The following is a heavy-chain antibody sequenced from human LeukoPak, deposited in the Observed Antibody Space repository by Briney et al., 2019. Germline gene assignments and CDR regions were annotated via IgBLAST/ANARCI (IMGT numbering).Heavy chain of an antibody. J-gene: IGHJ4*02. Sequence: GGSLRLSCAASGLTVSSNYMNWVRQAPGKGLEWVSVIYSGGTTYYSDSVKGRFTISRDNSKNTVYLQMNSLRAEDTAVYYCAKVSAWAMVGATYFDYWGQGTLVTVSS. CDR1: GLTVSSNY. CDR3: AKVSAWAMVGATYFDY. V-gene: IGHV3-53*01. D-gene: IGHD1-26*01. CDR2: IYSGGTT.